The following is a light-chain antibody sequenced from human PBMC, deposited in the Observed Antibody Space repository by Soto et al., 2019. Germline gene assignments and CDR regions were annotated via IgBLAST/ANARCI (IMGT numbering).Light chain of an antibody. Sequence: EIVLTQSPGTLSLSPGERATLSCRASQSVRSNYLAWYRQTPGQAPRLLIYGASNRATGTPDRFSGSGSGIDFTLIISRLEPEDFALYYCQQYGSSPWTFGQGTKVEIK. CDR2: GAS. CDR1: QSVRSNY. J-gene: IGKJ1*01. V-gene: IGKV3-20*01. CDR3: QQYGSSPWT.